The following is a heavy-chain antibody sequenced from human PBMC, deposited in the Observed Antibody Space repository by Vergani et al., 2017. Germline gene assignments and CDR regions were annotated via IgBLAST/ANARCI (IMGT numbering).Heavy chain of an antibody. CDR3: ARDRNDFWSGSGGGWIDY. V-gene: IGHV1-3*01. D-gene: IGHD3-3*01. CDR2: INAGNGNT. Sequence: QVQLVQSGAEVKKPGASVKVSCKASGYTFTSYAMHWVRQAPGQRLEWMGWINAGNGNTKYSQKFQGRVTITSDTSASTAYMELSSLRSEDTAVYYCARDRNDFWSGSGGGWIDYWGQGTLVTVSS. J-gene: IGHJ4*02. CDR1: GYTFTSYA.